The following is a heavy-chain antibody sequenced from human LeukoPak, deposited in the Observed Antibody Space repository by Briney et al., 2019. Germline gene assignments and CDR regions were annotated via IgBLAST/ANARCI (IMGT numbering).Heavy chain of an antibody. Sequence: PGGSLRLSCAASGFTFDDYAMHWVRQAPGKGLEWVSGISWNSGSIGYADSVKGRFTISRDNSKYTLSLQMNSLRAEDTAVYYCAKVDNWKYGHHDFWGQGTLVTVSS. CDR1: GFTFDDYA. CDR2: ISWNSGSI. D-gene: IGHD1-1*01. J-gene: IGHJ4*02. CDR3: AKVDNWKYGHHDF. V-gene: IGHV3-9*01.